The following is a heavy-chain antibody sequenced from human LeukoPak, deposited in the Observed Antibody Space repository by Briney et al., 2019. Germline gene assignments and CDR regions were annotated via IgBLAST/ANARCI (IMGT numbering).Heavy chain of an antibody. CDR2: ISSSSSYI. V-gene: IGHV3-21*01. CDR1: GFTFSSYS. J-gene: IGHJ4*02. Sequence: GGSLRLSCAASGFTFSSYSMNWVRQAPGKGLEWVSSISSSSSYIYYADSVKGRFTISRDNAKNSLYLQMNSLRAEDTAVYYCARDYGGYDSYFDYWGQGTLVTVSS. CDR3: ARDYGGYDSYFDY. D-gene: IGHD5-12*01.